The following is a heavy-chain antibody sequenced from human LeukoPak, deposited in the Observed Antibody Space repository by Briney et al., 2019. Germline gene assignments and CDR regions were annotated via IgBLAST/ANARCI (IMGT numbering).Heavy chain of an antibody. CDR3: ARRWAAQFDY. CDR2: IYYSGST. Sequence: SETLSLTCAVSGVSFNDYYWSWIRQPPGKGLEWIGYIYYSGSTNYNPSLKSRVTISVDTSKNQFSLKLSSVTAADTAVYYCARRWAAQFDYWGQGTLVTVSS. D-gene: IGHD4-23*01. CDR1: GVSFNDYY. V-gene: IGHV4-59*01. J-gene: IGHJ4*02.